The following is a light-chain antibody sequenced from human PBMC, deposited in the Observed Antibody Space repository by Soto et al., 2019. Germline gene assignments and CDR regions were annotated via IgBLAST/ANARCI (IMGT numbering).Light chain of an antibody. Sequence: DIQMTQSPSSLSASVGARVTITCRASQSITYWLAWYQQKPGRAPKLLIYDVFNLPSGVPSRFSGSGSGTEFTLTISSLQTDDSATYYCQQYHSFSLTFGQGTKLEIK. CDR1: QSITYW. V-gene: IGKV1-5*01. J-gene: IGKJ2*01. CDR3: QQYHSFSLT. CDR2: DVF.